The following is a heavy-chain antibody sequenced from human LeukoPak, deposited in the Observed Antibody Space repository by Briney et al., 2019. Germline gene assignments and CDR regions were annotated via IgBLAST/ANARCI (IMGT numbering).Heavy chain of an antibody. Sequence: SETLSLTCTVSGGSIGSYYWSWIRQPAGKGLEWIGRIYTSGSTNYNPSLKSRITMSVDTSKNQFSLKLSSVTAADTAVYYCARDHLPTYYYGSGSYYSNWFDPWGQGTLVTVSS. CDR3: ARDHLPTYYYGSGSYYSNWFDP. D-gene: IGHD3-10*01. CDR2: IYTSGST. CDR1: GGSIGSYY. J-gene: IGHJ5*02. V-gene: IGHV4-4*07.